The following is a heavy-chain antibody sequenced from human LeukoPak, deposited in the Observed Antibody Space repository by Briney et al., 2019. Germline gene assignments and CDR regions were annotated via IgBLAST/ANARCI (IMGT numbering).Heavy chain of an antibody. Sequence: PGGSLRLSCAASGFTSSRYWMNWVRQAPGKGLEWVANIKRDGNEKNYVDSVKGRFSISRDNAKNSLYLQMDSLRAEDTAVYYCAKEGAYPIITYDSWGQGALVTVSS. CDR3: AKEGAYPIITYDS. V-gene: IGHV3-7*01. CDR2: IKRDGNEK. J-gene: IGHJ5*01. D-gene: IGHD3-10*01. CDR1: GFTSSRYW.